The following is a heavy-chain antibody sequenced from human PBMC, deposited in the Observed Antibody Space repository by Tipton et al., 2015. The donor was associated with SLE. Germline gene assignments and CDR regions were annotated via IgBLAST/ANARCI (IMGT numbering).Heavy chain of an antibody. J-gene: IGHJ4*02. CDR1: GGSFSGYY. CDR2: TNHSGST. V-gene: IGHV4-34*01. Sequence: LRLSCAVYGGSFSGYYWSWIRQPPGKGLEWIGETNHSGSTNYNPSLKSRVTISLDASKNQFSLKLNSVTAADTAVYFCARTSSDSYWGDYFDYWGQGTLVTVSS. D-gene: IGHD3-22*01. CDR3: ARTSSDSYWGDYFDY.